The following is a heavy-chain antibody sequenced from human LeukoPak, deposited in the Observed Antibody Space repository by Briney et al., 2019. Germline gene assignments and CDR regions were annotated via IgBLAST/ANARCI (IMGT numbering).Heavy chain of an antibody. CDR1: GFTFSDYY. D-gene: IGHD1-26*01. CDR2: ISSSGRTI. Sequence: GGSLRLSCAASGFTFSDYYMSWIRQAPGKGLEWVSYISSSGRTIYYADSVKGRFTISRDNSKNTLYLQMNSLRAEDTAVYYCAKAPKWEPKREFWGQGTLVTVSS. CDR3: AKAPKWEPKREF. J-gene: IGHJ4*02. V-gene: IGHV3-11*01.